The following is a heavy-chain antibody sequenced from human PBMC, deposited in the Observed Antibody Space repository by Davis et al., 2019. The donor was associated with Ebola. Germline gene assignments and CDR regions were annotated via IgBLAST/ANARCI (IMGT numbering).Heavy chain of an antibody. Sequence: SETLSLTCAVYTGSFSGFSWSWIRQPPGKGLEWLGDINHGGSTNYNPSLKSRLTISVDTSKNQFSLRLNSLTAADTAVYYCARGGCGSASCYQWAFDLWGRGTLVTVSP. J-gene: IGHJ2*01. D-gene: IGHD2-2*01. CDR3: ARGGCGSASCYQWAFDL. CDR2: INHGGST. CDR1: TGSFSGFS. V-gene: IGHV4-34*01.